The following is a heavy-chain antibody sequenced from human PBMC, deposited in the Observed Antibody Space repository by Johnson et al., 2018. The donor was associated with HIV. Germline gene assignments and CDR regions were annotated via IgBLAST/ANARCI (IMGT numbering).Heavy chain of an antibody. CDR2: ISWNSGSI. Sequence: VQLVESGGGLVQPGRSLRLSCAASGFTFDDYAMHWVRPAPGKGLEWVSGISWNSGSIGYADSVKGRFTISRDNAKNSLYLQMNSLRAEDTALYYCAKCLSGSYPRDAFDIWGQGTMVTVSS. V-gene: IGHV3-9*01. J-gene: IGHJ3*02. CDR1: GFTFDDYA. D-gene: IGHD1-26*01. CDR3: AKCLSGSYPRDAFDI.